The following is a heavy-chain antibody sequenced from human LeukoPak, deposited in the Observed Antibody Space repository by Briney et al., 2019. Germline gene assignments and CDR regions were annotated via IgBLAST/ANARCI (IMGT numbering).Heavy chain of an antibody. D-gene: IGHD6-13*01. CDR3: AKTLPYSSSWYDAYWYFDL. CDR2: ISGSGGST. V-gene: IGHV3-23*01. Sequence: GGSLRLSCAASGFTFSSYAMSWVRQAPGKGLEWVSAISGSGGSTYYADSVRGRFTISRDNSKNTLYLQMNSLRAEDTAVYYCAKTLPYSSSWYDAYWYFDLWGRGTLVTVSS. CDR1: GFTFSSYA. J-gene: IGHJ2*01.